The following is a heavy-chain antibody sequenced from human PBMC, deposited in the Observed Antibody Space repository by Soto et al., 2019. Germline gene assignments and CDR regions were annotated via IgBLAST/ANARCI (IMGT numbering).Heavy chain of an antibody. J-gene: IGHJ4*02. CDR3: ACYNDMVVMAIWY. CDR2: INAGNSDT. V-gene: IGHV1-3*01. Sequence: ASVKVSCKASGYTFTSYAIHWVRQAPGQRLEWMGWINAGNSDTKYSQKFQGRVTITSDTSASTAYMELSSLKSEDTAVYYCACYNDMVVMAIWYWGQGAVLTISA. CDR1: GYTFTSYA. D-gene: IGHD2-8*01.